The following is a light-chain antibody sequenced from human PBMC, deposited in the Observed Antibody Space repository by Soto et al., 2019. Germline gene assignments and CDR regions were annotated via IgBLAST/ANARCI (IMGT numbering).Light chain of an antibody. J-gene: IGKJ1*01. CDR2: GAS. CDR3: QQYGTSPRT. V-gene: IGKV3-20*01. CDR1: QSVGSSY. Sequence: EIVLTQSPGTLSLSPGERATLSCRASQSVGSSYLAWYQQKPGQAPRLLIYGASSRATGIPYRFSGSGSGADFTLSISRLEPEDFAVYYCQQYGTSPRTFGQGTKVEI.